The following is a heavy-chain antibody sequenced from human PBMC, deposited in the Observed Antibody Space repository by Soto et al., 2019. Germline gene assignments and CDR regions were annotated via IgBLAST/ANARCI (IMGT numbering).Heavy chain of an antibody. CDR3: AKDKVAAAGQSFDY. CDR1: GFTFDDYA. V-gene: IGHV3-9*01. D-gene: IGHD6-13*01. J-gene: IGHJ4*02. Sequence: EVQLVESGGGLVQPGRSLRLSCAASGFTFDDYAMHWVRQAPGKGLEWVSGISWNSGSIGYADSVKGRFTISRDNAKNSLYLQMNSLRAEDTALYYCAKDKVAAAGQSFDYWGQGTLVIVSS. CDR2: ISWNSGSI.